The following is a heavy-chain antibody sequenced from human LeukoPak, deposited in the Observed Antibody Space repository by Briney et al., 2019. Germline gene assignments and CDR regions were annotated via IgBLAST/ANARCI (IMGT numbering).Heavy chain of an antibody. J-gene: IGHJ5*02. CDR1: GYSFTSYW. CDR2: IYPGDSDT. D-gene: IGHD2-2*02. V-gene: IGHV5-51*01. Sequence: GESLKISCKGSGYSFTSYWIGWVRQMPGKGLEWMGIIYPGDSDTRYSPSFQGQVTISADKSISTAYLQWSSLKASDTAMYYCARQYCSSTSCYILNWFDPWGQGTLVTVSS. CDR3: ARQYCSSTSCYILNWFDP.